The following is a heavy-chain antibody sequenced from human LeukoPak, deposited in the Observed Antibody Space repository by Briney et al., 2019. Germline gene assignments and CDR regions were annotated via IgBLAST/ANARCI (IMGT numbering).Heavy chain of an antibody. CDR2: INWNGGST. J-gene: IGHJ4*02. CDR3: ARQPKAAADPFDY. D-gene: IGHD6-13*01. V-gene: IGHV3-20*01. CDR1: GFTFSSYG. Sequence: RSGGSLRLSCAASGFTFSSYGMSWVRQAPGKGLEWVSGINWNGGSTGYADSVKGRFTISRDNAKNSLYLQMNSLRAEDTALYHCARQPKAAADPFDYWGQGTLVTVSS.